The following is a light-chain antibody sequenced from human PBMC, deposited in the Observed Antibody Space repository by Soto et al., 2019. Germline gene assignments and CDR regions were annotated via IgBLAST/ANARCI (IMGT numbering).Light chain of an antibody. V-gene: IGLV2-14*03. CDR3: SAYTVSRTYV. J-gene: IGLJ1*01. CDR1: SSDVGAYNF. Sequence: QSALTQPASVSGSPGQSITISCTGTSSDVGAYNFVSWHQQHPGKAPKLMIYNVYDRPSGISYRFSGSKSGNPASLTISVLQGEHEDDYYGSAYTVSRTYVFGTGTKSPY. CDR2: NVY.